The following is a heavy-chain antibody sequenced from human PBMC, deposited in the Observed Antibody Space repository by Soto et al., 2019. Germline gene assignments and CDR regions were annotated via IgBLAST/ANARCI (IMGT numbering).Heavy chain of an antibody. CDR1: GFTFSTFI. Sequence: PGGSLRLSCAASASGFTFSTFILTWVRQAPGKGLEWVSSISTSDSRTFYADSVKGRFTISRDSATNLLYLQMTSLRAEDTAVYYCARCSGGACYFPFDYWGQGTLVTVSS. CDR3: ARCSGGACYFPFDY. CDR2: ISTSDSRT. J-gene: IGHJ4*02. D-gene: IGHD2-15*01. V-gene: IGHV3-21*06.